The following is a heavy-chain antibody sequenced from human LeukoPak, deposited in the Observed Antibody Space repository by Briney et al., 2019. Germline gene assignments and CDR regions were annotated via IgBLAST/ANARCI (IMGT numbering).Heavy chain of an antibody. J-gene: IGHJ6*02. CDR3: VRDMDV. CDR2: IKQDGSEK. Sequence: GGSLRLSCAASGFTFSNYWMSWVRQAPGRGLEWVANIKQDGSEKNYVDSVKGRFTISRDNPKNSLYLQMNSLRAEDTAVYFCVRDMDVWAQGTTVTVSS. V-gene: IGHV3-7*05. CDR1: GFTFSNYW.